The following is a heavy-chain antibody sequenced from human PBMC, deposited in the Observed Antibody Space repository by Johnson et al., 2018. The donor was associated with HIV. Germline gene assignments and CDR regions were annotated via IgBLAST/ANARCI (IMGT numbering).Heavy chain of an antibody. V-gene: IGHV3-30-3*01. D-gene: IGHD1-26*01. Sequence: QVQLVESGGGVVQPGRSLRLSCAASGFTFSSYAMHWVRQAPGKGLEWVAVISYDGRNKYYADSVKGRFTISRDNSKNTLYLQMNSLRAEDTAVYYCARALEVGATTANEAFDIWGQGTMVTVSS. CDR1: GFTFSSYA. CDR2: ISYDGRNK. J-gene: IGHJ3*02. CDR3: ARALEVGATTANEAFDI.